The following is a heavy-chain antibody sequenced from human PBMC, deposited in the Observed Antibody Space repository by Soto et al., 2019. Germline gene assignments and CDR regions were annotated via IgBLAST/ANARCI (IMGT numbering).Heavy chain of an antibody. D-gene: IGHD3-22*01. V-gene: IGHV1-3*01. J-gene: IGHJ4*02. Sequence: ASVKVSCKASGYTFTSYAMHWVRQAPGQRLEWMGWINAGNGNTKYSQKFQGRVTITRDTSASTAYMELSSLRSEDTAVYYCARGSGYYYWDDYWGEGTLVTVSS. CDR1: GYTFTSYA. CDR2: INAGNGNT. CDR3: ARGSGYYYWDDY.